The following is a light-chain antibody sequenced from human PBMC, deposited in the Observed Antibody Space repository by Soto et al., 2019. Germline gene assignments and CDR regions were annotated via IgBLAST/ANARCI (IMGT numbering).Light chain of an antibody. CDR1: QSVSSSY. J-gene: IGKJ1*01. Sequence: EIVLTQSPGTLSLSPGERATLSCRASQSVSSSYLAWYQHKPGQAPRLLIYGASSRATGIPDRFSGSGSGTDFTLTISRLEHEDVAVYYCQSYGNSPTWTFGQGTKVEIK. CDR3: QSYGNSPTWT. CDR2: GAS. V-gene: IGKV3-20*01.